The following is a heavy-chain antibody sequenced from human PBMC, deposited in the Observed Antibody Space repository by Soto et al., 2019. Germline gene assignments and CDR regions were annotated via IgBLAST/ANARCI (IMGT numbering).Heavy chain of an antibody. CDR2: ISGGDGSP. CDR3: AKWHTYNYDSLAFSGFDC. V-gene: IGHV3-23*01. CDR1: GFTFIRYA. D-gene: IGHD3-16*01. J-gene: IGHJ4*02. Sequence: GGSLRLSCVASGFTFIRYAMTWVRQAPGKGLEWVSAISGGDGSPSYADSVKGRFTISRDNSKNTLYLHMNSLRADDTAAYYCAKWHTYNYDSLAFSGFDCWGQGTQVTVSS.